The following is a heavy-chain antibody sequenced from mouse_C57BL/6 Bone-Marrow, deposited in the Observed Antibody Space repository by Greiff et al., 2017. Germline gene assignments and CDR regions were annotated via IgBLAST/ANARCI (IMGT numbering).Heavy chain of an antibody. J-gene: IGHJ2*01. D-gene: IGHD2-3*01. CDR2: INPYNGGT. CDR1: GYTFTDYY. V-gene: IGHV1-19*01. CDR3: ARWNDGYPPFYFDV. Sequence: QQQQSGPVLVKPGPSVKMSCKASGYTFTDYYMNWVNQSHGKSLEWIGVINPYNGGTSYKQTFKGQATLTVDKSSSTAYMELNSLTSEDSAVYYCARWNDGYPPFYFDVWGKGTTLTVSS.